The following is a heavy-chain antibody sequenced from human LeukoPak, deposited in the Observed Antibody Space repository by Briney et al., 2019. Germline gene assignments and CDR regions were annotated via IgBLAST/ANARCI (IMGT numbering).Heavy chain of an antibody. CDR1: GFTFSSYA. V-gene: IGHV3-23*01. D-gene: IGHD3-9*01. J-gene: IGHJ4*02. CDR2: ISGSGGST. Sequence: GGSLRLSCAASGFTFSSYAMSWVRQAPGKGLEWVSAISGSGGSTYYADSVKGRFTISRDNSKNTLYLQMNSLRAEDTAVYYCARARQLRYFDWLFDYWGQGTLVTVSS. CDR3: ARARQLRYFDWLFDY.